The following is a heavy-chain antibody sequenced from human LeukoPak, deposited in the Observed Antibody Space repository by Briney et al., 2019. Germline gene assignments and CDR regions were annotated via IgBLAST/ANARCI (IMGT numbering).Heavy chain of an antibody. CDR3: ARGTYYYDSSGYYY. D-gene: IGHD3-22*01. V-gene: IGHV1-3*01. CDR1: GYTFTSYA. J-gene: IGHJ4*02. CDR2: INAGNGNT. Sequence: GASVKVSCKASGYTFTSYAMHWVRQAPGQRLEWMGWINAGNGNTKYSQKFQGRVTITRDASASTAYMELSSLRSEDTAVYYCARGTYYYDSSGYYYWGQGTLVTVSS.